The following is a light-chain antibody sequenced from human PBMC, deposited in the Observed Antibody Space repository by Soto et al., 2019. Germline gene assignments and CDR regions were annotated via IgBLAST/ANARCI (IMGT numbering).Light chain of an antibody. V-gene: IGLV2-14*01. J-gene: IGLJ2*01. CDR2: EVN. CDR3: SSYTTSSTPWI. CDR1: SSDVGGYDY. Sequence: QSVLTQPASVSGSPGQSITISCSGTSSDVGGYDYVSWYQQHPGKAPKLMIYEVNNRPSGVSNRFSGSKSGNTASLTISGLQAEYEADYYCSSYTTSSTPWIFGGGTKVTVL.